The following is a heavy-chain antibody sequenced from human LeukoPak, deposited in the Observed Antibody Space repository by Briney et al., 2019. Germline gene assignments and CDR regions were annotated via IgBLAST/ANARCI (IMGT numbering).Heavy chain of an antibody. J-gene: IGHJ4*02. CDR2: ISWNSGSI. CDR1: GFTFDDYA. D-gene: IGHD4-23*01. Sequence: SRSLRLSCAASGFTFDDYAMHWVRQAPGKGLEWVSGISWNSGSIGYADSVKGRFTISRDNAKNSLYLQMNSLRAEDMALYYCAKARSYGGNSAFDYWGQGTLVTVSS. V-gene: IGHV3-9*03. CDR3: AKARSYGGNSAFDY.